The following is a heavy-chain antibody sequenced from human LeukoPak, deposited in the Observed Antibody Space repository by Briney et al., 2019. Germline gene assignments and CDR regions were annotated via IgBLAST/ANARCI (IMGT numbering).Heavy chain of an antibody. J-gene: IGHJ4*02. Sequence: GGSLRLSCAASGFTFSSYAMSWVRQAPGKGLEWVSSIGGGGVDTYYADSVKGRLTISRDNSKNTLYLQMNSLRVEDTAVYYCAKDPPTTGTTFDNWGRGTLVTVSS. CDR3: AKDPPTTGTTFDN. V-gene: IGHV3-23*01. D-gene: IGHD1-1*01. CDR2: IGGGGVDT. CDR1: GFTFSSYA.